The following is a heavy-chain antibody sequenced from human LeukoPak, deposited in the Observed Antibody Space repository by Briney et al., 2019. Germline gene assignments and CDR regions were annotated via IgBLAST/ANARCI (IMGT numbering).Heavy chain of an antibody. CDR3: ARRAEMTALGLGNWFDP. J-gene: IGHJ5*02. CDR1: GGSISSHY. CDR2: IYYSGST. V-gene: IGHV4-59*11. Sequence: PSETLSLTCTVSGGSISSHYWNWIRQPPGKGLEWIGYIYYSGSTYYNPSLKSRVTISVDTSKSQFSLTLSSVTAADTAVYYCARRAEMTALGLGNWFDPWGQGILVIVSS. D-gene: IGHD2-21*02.